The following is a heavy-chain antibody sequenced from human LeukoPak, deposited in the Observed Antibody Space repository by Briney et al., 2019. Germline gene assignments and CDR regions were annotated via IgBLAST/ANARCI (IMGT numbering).Heavy chain of an antibody. CDR2: ISYIGST. J-gene: IGHJ3*01. CDR1: DGSFSSRY. CDR3: ARDLVTVTKGFDV. D-gene: IGHD4-17*01. Sequence: SKPLSLPCAVSDGSFSSRYWTWIRQPPGKGLEWIGYISYIGSTNYNPSLKSRVTISIDTSKNQFSLKLSSVTAADTAVYYCARDLVTVTKGFDVWGQGTMVSVSS. V-gene: IGHV4-59*11.